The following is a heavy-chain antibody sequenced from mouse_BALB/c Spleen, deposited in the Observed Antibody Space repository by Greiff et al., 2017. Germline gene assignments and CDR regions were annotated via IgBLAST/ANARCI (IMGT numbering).Heavy chain of an antibody. J-gene: IGHJ3*01. Sequence: VQLKESGAELVRSGASVKLSCTASGFNIKDYYMHWVKQRPEQGLEWIGWIDPENGDTEYAPKFKGKATMTADTSSNTAYLQLSSLTSEDTAVSYCNANAYWGQGTLATVSA. V-gene: IGHV14-4*02. CDR3: NANAY. CDR2: IDPENGDT. CDR1: GFNIKDYY.